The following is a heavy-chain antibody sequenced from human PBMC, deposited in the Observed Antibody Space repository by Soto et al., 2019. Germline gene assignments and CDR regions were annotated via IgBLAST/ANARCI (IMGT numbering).Heavy chain of an antibody. CDR3: AVLGARYSSSWYYYGMDV. CDR1: GFSLSTYW. D-gene: IGHD6-13*01. Sequence: EVQLVESGGGLVQPGGSLRLSCAASGFSLSTYWMVWVRQVPGKGLVFVSRINSDGSDTTYADSVKGRFTISRDNAKNTVYLQMNSLRAEDTAVYYCAVLGARYSSSWYYYGMDVWGQGTTVTVSS. V-gene: IGHV3-74*01. J-gene: IGHJ6*02. CDR2: INSDGSDT.